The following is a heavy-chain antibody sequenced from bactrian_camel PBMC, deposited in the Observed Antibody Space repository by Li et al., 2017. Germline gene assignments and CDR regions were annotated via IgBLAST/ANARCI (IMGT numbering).Heavy chain of an antibody. CDR2: ISSGGGST. CDR3: ATGPQTTTDSSRYNY. J-gene: IGHJ4*01. D-gene: IGHD5*01. V-gene: IGHV3S1*01. Sequence: HVQLVESGGGLVQPGGSLRLSCAASGFTLSSYRTYWVRQAPGKGLEWVSVISSGGGSTDYADSVKGRFTISRDNAKNTLYLQMNSPKPEDTAVYYCATGPQTTTDSSRYNYWGQGTQVTVS. CDR1: GFTLSSYR.